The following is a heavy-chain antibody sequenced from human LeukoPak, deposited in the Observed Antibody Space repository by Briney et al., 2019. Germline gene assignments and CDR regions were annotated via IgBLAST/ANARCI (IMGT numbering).Heavy chain of an antibody. CDR2: ISWNSGSI. V-gene: IGHV3-9*01. CDR1: GFTFDDYA. J-gene: IGHJ4*02. CDR3: AKDMSGSGYSYGLFDY. Sequence: GRSLRLSCAASGFTFDDYAMHWVRQAPGKGLEWVSGISWNSGSIGYADSVKGRFTISRDNAKNSLYLQMNSLRAEDTALYYCAKDMSGSGYSYGLFDYWGQGTLVTVSS. D-gene: IGHD5-18*01.